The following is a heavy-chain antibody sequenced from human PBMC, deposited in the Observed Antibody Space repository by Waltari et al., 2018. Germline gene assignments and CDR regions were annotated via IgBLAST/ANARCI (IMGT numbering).Heavy chain of an antibody. CDR2: VNTNTGNP. V-gene: IGHV7-4-1*02. Sequence: QVQLVQSGSELKKPGASVKVSCKASGYTFTSYAMNWVRQAPGQGLEWMGWVNTNTGNPTYAQGFTGRFVFSLDTSVSTAYLQMNSLRAEDTAMYYCAKDRMVRGVDAFDIWGQGTMVTVSS. CDR1: GYTFTSYA. J-gene: IGHJ3*02. CDR3: AKDRMVRGVDAFDI. D-gene: IGHD3-10*01.